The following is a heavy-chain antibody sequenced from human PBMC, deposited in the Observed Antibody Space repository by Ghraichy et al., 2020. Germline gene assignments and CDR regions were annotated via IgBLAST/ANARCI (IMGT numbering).Heavy chain of an antibody. J-gene: IGHJ2*01. CDR3: ARYGGTWVYWYFDL. D-gene: IGHD2-15*01. V-gene: IGHV4-38-2*01. CDR2: IYHSGST. CDR1: GYSISSGYY. Sequence: SETLSLTCAVSGYSISSGYYWGWIRQPPGKGLEWIGSIYHSGSTHYNPSLKSRVTISVDTSRNQFSLKLTSVTAADTAVYYCARYGGTWVYWYFDLWGRGTLVTVSS.